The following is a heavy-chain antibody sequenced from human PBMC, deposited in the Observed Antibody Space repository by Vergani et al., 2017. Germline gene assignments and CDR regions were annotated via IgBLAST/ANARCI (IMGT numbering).Heavy chain of an antibody. Sequence: QVQLVQSGAEVKKPGASVTVSCKVSGYTLTELSMHWVRQAPGPGLEWMGIINPSGGSTSYAQKFQGRVTMTRDTSTSTVYMELSSLRSEDTAVYYCARVVGSKDSSGYYFGYWGQGTLVTVSS. CDR3: ARVVGSKDSSGYYFGY. J-gene: IGHJ4*02. D-gene: IGHD3-22*01. CDR1: GYTLTELS. V-gene: IGHV1-46*03. CDR2: INPSGGST.